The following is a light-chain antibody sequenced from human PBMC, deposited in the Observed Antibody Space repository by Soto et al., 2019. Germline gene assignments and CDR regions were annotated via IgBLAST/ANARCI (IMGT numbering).Light chain of an antibody. J-gene: IGKJ5*01. V-gene: IGKV2-28*01. Sequence: EIVMTQSPLSLPVTPVDPASISFRSSQSLLHSNGATYLAWYLQKPVQSPNLLIYLVSNRAFGVPDRFRGSGSGTDFTLKISRVEAEDVGIYYCMQALQTPITFGQGTRLEIK. CDR2: LVS. CDR3: MQALQTPIT. CDR1: QSLLHSNGATY.